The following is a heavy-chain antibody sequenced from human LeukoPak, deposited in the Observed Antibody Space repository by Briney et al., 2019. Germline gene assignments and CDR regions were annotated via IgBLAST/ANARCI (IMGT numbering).Heavy chain of an antibody. J-gene: IGHJ3*02. CDR3: ARQSIAARRAFDI. V-gene: IGHV4-59*08. CDR1: GGSISSYY. Sequence: SETLSLTCSVSGGSISSYYWSWIRQPPGKGLEYIGYSYYSGSTDYNPSLKSRATISVDTSNQFSLMLTSVTAADTAVYYCARQSIAARRAFDIWGQGTMVTVSS. D-gene: IGHD6-6*01. CDR2: SYYSGST.